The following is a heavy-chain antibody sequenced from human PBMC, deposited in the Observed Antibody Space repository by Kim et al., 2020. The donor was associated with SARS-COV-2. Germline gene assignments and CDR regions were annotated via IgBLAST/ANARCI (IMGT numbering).Heavy chain of an antibody. CDR3: ARYSRRYFDWLQKGTYYFDY. Sequence: RVTISVDTSKNQFSLKLSSVTAADTAVYYCARYSRRYFDWLQKGTYYFDYWGQGTLVTVSS. J-gene: IGHJ4*02. D-gene: IGHD3-9*01. V-gene: IGHV4-34*01.